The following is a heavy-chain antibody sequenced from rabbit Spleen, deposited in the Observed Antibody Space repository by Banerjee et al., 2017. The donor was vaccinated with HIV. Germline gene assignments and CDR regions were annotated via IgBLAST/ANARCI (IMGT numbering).Heavy chain of an antibody. CDR3: VRGASSSGYYSL. V-gene: IGHV1S7*01. CDR2: IEPIFGST. CDR1: GFDFSRYY. J-gene: IGHJ6*01. Sequence: QLVESGGGLVQPGGSLKLSCKASGFDFSRYYISWVRQAPGKGLEWIGYIEPIFGSTYYASWVNGRFTISSHNAQNTLYLQMNSLTAADTATYFCVRGASSSGYYSLWGPGTLVTVS. D-gene: IGHD1-1*01.